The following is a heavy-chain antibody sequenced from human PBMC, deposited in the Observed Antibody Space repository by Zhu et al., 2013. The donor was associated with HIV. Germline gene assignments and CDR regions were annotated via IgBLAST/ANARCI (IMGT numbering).Heavy chain of an antibody. D-gene: IGHD4-17*01. CDR2: INPTGGES. Sequence: QVQLVQSGAEVRNPGASLKVSCKASGYTFTNNYIHWVRQAPGHALVWVGLINPTGGESIYAQNFQGRVTVTMDTSTSTVYMEFSSLRSEDTALFYCVRESGVTITTSRRHFDYWGQGTLVTVSS. V-gene: IGHV1-46*01. CDR1: GYTFTNNY. J-gene: IGHJ4*02. CDR3: VRESGVTITTSRRHFDY.